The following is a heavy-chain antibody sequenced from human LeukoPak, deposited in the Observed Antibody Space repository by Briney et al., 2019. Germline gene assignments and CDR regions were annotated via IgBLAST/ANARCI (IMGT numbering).Heavy chain of an antibody. D-gene: IGHD4-17*01. Sequence: GGSLRLSCAASGFTFSTCGMHWVRQAPGKGLEWVAVIWYDGSNKYYANSVKGRFTISRDNSKNTLYLQMNSLRAEDTAVYYCAKDLVDYGDSYYFDYWGQGTLVTVSS. CDR2: IWYDGSNK. J-gene: IGHJ4*02. V-gene: IGHV3-33*06. CDR3: AKDLVDYGDSYYFDY. CDR1: GFTFSTCG.